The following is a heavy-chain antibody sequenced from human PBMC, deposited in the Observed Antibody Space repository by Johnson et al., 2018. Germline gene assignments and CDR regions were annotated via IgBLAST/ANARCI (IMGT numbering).Heavy chain of an antibody. V-gene: IGHV3-30*03. J-gene: IGHJ3*02. CDR3: SREGEYDPGSNYLLDEALDI. CDR2: ISYDGSDK. CDR1: GFSFRSYA. Sequence: VQLVQSGGGVVQPGRSLRLSCEASGFSFRSYAFHWVRQAPGKGREWVVAISYDGSDKYYTDSVKGRFAISRDNSKNTVYLQMNSLRPEDRAVYYCSREGEYDPGSNYLLDEALDIWGQGTMVTVSS. D-gene: IGHD3-16*01.